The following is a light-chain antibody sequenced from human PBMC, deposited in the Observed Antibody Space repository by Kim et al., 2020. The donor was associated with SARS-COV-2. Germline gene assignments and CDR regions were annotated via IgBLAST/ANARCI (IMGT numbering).Light chain of an antibody. CDR3: HQYSSAPLT. CDR2: GES. CDR1: QSVSNRC. Sequence: EIVLTHSPGTLSLSLGDRVTLTCRASQSVSNRCLAWYQQKPGQAPRLLIYGESTSATGIPDRFSGSGAVTDFTLTISRLGPEDIAVYFCHQYSSAPLTFGQGRRLEIK. V-gene: IGKV3-20*01. J-gene: IGKJ5*01.